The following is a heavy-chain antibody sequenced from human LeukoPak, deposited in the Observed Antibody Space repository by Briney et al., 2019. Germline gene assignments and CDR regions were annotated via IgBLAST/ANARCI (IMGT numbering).Heavy chain of an antibody. CDR3: ARVQYSSSSANLPFDS. V-gene: IGHV6-1*01. D-gene: IGHD6-6*01. CDR2: TYYRSKAYN. CDR1: GGSVSSNSAA. Sequence: SQTLSLTCSISGGSVSSNSAAWNWIRQSPSRGLEWLGRTYYRSKAYNDYAVSVKSRITISPDTSKNQCSLQLNSVTPEDTAVYYCARVQYSSSSANLPFDSWGQGTLVTVSS. J-gene: IGHJ4*02.